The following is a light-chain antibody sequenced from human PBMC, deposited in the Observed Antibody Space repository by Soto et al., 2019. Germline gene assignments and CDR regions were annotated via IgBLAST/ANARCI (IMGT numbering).Light chain of an antibody. CDR1: QSISKW. J-gene: IGKJ1*01. Sequence: IQLTQSPSSLSASVVDSFTITCRASQSISKWLAWHQHKPAKAPKLLIYDASTLQSGVPPRFSGSGSGTEFTLTIRSLQPDDIATYYCQQYSSYSAWTFGEGTKV. CDR2: DAS. CDR3: QQYSSYSAWT. V-gene: IGKV1-5*01.